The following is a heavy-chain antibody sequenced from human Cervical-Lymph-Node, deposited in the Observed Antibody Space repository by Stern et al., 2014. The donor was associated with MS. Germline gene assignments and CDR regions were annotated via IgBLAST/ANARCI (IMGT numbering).Heavy chain of an antibody. CDR2: MNPKSGNT. Sequence: QVQLVESGAEVKKPGASVRVSCKASGYTFSSYNINWVRQAPGLGLEWMGWMNPKSGNTGSEQKFKGRVTLTTTPSTKTAYMELSSLRPEDTAVYYCARGLCSSDNCFDYYGLDVWGQGTAVTVSS. D-gene: IGHD2-2*01. CDR3: ARGLCSSDNCFDYYGLDV. CDR1: GYTFSSYN. V-gene: IGHV1-8*01. J-gene: IGHJ6*02.